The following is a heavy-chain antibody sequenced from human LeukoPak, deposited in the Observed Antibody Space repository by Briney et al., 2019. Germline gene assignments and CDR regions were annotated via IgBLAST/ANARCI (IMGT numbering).Heavy chain of an antibody. V-gene: IGHV4-30-4*08. D-gene: IGHD6-6*01. Sequence: SQTLSLTCTVSGGSISSGDYYWSWIRQPPGKGLEWIGYIYYSGSTYYNPSLKSRVTISVDTSKNQFSLKLSSVTAADTAVYYCARAAARLEVTKYYFDYWGQGTLVTVSS. CDR2: IYYSGST. CDR1: GGSISSGDYY. J-gene: IGHJ4*02. CDR3: ARAAARLEVTKYYFDY.